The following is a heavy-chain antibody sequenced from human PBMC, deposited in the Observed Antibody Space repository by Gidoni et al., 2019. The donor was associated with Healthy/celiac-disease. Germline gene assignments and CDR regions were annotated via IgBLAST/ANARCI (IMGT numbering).Heavy chain of an antibody. V-gene: IGHV3-49*05. CDR1: GFTLADYA. J-gene: IGHJ6*02. Sequence: EVQLVESGEGLEKPGRSLRLSCTASGFTLADYACSGFRPAPGKGREWVGFIRSKAYGGTTEYAASVKGRFNISRDDSKSIAYLQMNSLKTEDTAVYYCTRDSEYSGSYFGYYYYGMDVWGQGTTVTVSS. CDR3: TRDSEYSGSYFGYYYYGMDV. CDR2: IRSKAYGGTT. D-gene: IGHD1-26*01.